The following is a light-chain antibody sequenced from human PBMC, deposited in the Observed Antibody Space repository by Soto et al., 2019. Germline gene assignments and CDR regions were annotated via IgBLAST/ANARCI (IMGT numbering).Light chain of an antibody. CDR2: GAS. Sequence: EIVMTQSPATLSVSPGERATLSCRASQSVSSNLAWYQQKPGQARRLLIYGASTRATGIPARFIGSGSGTEFPLTISSLHSEDFAVYYCQQYNNWPPLYTFGQGTKLEIK. J-gene: IGKJ2*01. V-gene: IGKV3-15*01. CDR1: QSVSSN. CDR3: QQYNNWPPLYT.